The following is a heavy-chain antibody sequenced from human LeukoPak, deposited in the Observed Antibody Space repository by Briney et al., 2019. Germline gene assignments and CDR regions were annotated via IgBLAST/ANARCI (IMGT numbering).Heavy chain of an antibody. CDR3: ARDRCSGTSCYGGFDP. J-gene: IGHJ5*02. CDR2: IYNGGST. D-gene: IGHD2-2*01. CDR1: GFSVRRIY. Sequence: PGGSLRLSCAASGFSVRRIYMTWVRQAPGKGLEWVSVIYNGGSTFYADAVEGRFTISRDSSKNMVYLQMNSLRTEDTAVYYCARDRCSGTSCYGGFDPWGQGTLVSVSA. V-gene: IGHV3-66*02.